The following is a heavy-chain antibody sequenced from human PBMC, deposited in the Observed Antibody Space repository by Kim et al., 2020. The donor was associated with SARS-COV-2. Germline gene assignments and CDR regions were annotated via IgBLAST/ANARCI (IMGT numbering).Heavy chain of an antibody. CDR2: ISTSSFT. J-gene: IGHJ6*02. D-gene: IGHD2-21*01. CDR1: GFTFSDYY. V-gene: IGHV3-11*05. CDR3: ARDREYCGGDCYYYGMDV. Sequence: GGSLRLSCAASGFTFSDYYMSWIRQAPGKGLEWVSYISTSSFTKYADSVKGRFTISRDNAKNSLYLQMNSLRAEDTAVYYCARDREYCGGDCYYYGMDVWGQGTTVTVSS.